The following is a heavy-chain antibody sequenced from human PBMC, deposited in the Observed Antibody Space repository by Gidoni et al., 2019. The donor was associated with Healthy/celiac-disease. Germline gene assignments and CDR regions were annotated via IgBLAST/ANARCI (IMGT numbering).Heavy chain of an antibody. D-gene: IGHD1-1*01. J-gene: IGHJ6*02. Sequence: QVQLQQWGAGLLKPSETLSLTCAVYGGSFSGYYWSWIRQPPGKGLEWIGEINHSGSTNYNPSLKSRVTISVDTSKNQFSLKLSSVTAADTAVYYCARGVWSYGMDVWGQGTTVTVSS. CDR1: GGSFSGYY. CDR2: INHSGST. V-gene: IGHV4-34*01. CDR3: ARGVWSYGMDV.